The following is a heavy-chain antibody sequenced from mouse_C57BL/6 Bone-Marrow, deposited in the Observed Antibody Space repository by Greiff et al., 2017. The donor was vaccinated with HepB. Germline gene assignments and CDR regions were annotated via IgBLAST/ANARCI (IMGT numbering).Heavy chain of an antibody. CDR3: ARERDYDWGSVYYYAMDY. Sequence: QVQLQQPGAELVKPGASVKLSCKASGYTFTSYWMQWVKQRPGQGLEWIGEIDPSDSYTNYNQKFKGKATLTVDTSSSTAYMQLSSLTSEDSAVYYCARERDYDWGSVYYYAMDYWGQGTSVTVSS. D-gene: IGHD2-4*01. J-gene: IGHJ4*01. CDR1: GYTFTSYW. CDR2: IDPSDSYT. V-gene: IGHV1-50*01.